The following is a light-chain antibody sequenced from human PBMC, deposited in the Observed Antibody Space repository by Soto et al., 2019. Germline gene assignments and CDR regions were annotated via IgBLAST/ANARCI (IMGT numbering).Light chain of an antibody. CDR1: QTISSW. V-gene: IGKV1-5*03. CDR3: QHYNSYSEA. Sequence: DIQMTHSPSTLSGSVGVRVTITCPASQTISSWLAWYQPKPGKAPKLLIYKASTLKSGVPSRFSGSGSGTEFTLTISSLQPDDFATYYCQHYNSYSEAFGQGTKVELK. J-gene: IGKJ1*01. CDR2: KAS.